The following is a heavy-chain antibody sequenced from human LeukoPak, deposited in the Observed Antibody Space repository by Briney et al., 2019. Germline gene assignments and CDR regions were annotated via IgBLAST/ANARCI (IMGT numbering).Heavy chain of an antibody. CDR1: GGSISSSSYY. D-gene: IGHD5-12*01. J-gene: IGHJ4*02. Sequence: SETLSLTCTVSGGSISSSSYYWGWIRQPPGKGLEWIGSIYYSGSTYYNPSLKSRVTISVDTSKNQFSLKLSSVTAADTAVYYCARAYPLKADIVATFFDYWGQGTLVTVSS. V-gene: IGHV4-39*07. CDR2: IYYSGST. CDR3: ARAYPLKADIVATFFDY.